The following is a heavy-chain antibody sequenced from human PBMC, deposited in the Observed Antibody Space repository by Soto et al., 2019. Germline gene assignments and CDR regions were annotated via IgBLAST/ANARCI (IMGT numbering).Heavy chain of an antibody. J-gene: IGHJ4*02. CDR3: ARVELGGGLDY. CDR2: MNPNTGNA. V-gene: IGHV1-8*01. CDR1: GFTLTNYD. Sequence: QVLLVQSGAEVKKPGASVKVSCEASGFTLTNYDINWVRQATGQGREWMGWMNPNTGNAGYAERFQGRVTMTRDISISTAYMEVSSLRSEDTAVYYCARVELGGGLDYWGQGTLVTVSS. D-gene: IGHD7-27*01.